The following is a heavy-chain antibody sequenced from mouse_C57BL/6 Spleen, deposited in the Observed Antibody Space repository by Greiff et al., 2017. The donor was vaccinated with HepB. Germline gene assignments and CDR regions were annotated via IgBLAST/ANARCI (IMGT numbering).Heavy chain of an antibody. CDR3: ARSYSNYEGDAMDY. CDR2: INPYNGDT. J-gene: IGHJ4*01. V-gene: IGHV1-20*01. CDR1: GYSFTGYF. D-gene: IGHD2-5*01. Sequence: VQLQQSGPELVKPGDSVKISCKASGYSFTGYFMNWVMQSHGKSLEWIGRINPYNGDTFYNQKFKGKATLTVDKSSSTAHMELRSLTSEDSAVYYCARSYSNYEGDAMDYWGQGTSVTVSS.